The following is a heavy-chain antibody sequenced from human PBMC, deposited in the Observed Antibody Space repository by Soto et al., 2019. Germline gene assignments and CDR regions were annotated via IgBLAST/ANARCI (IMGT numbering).Heavy chain of an antibody. CDR2: IGGSGSSA. V-gene: IGHV3-23*01. Sequence: EVQLLESGGGLVQPGGSLRLSCVASGFTFKNFAVSWVRQAPGKGMEWVSAIGGSGSSANYADSVKGRFTVSRDDSKSTLYLQMSGLRVDDTALYYCAKDAVAYNGEWYWFDLWGQGTLVTVSS. CDR1: GFTFKNFA. J-gene: IGHJ5*02. CDR3: AKDAVAYNGEWYWFDL. D-gene: IGHD3-10*01.